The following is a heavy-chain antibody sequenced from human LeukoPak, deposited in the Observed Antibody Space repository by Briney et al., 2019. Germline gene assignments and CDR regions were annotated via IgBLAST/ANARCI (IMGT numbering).Heavy chain of an antibody. CDR2: INSDGIST. D-gene: IGHD6-19*01. J-gene: IGHJ4*02. CDR1: GFTFSSYW. Sequence: GGSLRLSCAAPGFTFSSYWMHWVRQAPGKGLVWVSRINSDGISTSYADSVKGRFTISRDNAKNTLYLQMNSLRAEDTAVYYCAGSQQWLVDWGQGTLVTVSS. CDR3: AGSQQWLVD. V-gene: IGHV3-74*01.